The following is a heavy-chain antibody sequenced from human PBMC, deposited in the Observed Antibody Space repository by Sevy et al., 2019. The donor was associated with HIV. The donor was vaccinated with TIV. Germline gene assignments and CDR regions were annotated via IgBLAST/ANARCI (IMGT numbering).Heavy chain of an antibody. Sequence: GGSLRLSCAASGFTFSDYYMSWIRQAPGKGLEWVSYISSSGSTIYYADSGKGRFTISRDNAKNSLYLQMNSLRAEDTAVYYCARGESIAVAGTYFDYWGQGTLVTVSS. CDR1: GFTFSDYY. J-gene: IGHJ4*02. CDR2: ISSSGSTI. V-gene: IGHV3-11*01. D-gene: IGHD6-19*01. CDR3: ARGESIAVAGTYFDY.